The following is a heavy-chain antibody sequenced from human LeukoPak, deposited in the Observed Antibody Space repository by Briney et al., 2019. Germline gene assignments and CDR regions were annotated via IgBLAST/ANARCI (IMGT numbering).Heavy chain of an antibody. CDR3: ARDWFGTSGY. V-gene: IGHV1-2*02. D-gene: IGHD3-10*01. CDR1: GYTFTGYY. J-gene: IGHJ4*02. CDR2: INPNSGGT. Sequence: ASVKVSCKASGYTFTGYYMHWVRQAPGQGLEWMGWINPNSGGTSYAQKFQGRVTMTRDTSTSTVYMELSSLRSEDTAVYYCARDWFGTSGYWGQGTLVTVSS.